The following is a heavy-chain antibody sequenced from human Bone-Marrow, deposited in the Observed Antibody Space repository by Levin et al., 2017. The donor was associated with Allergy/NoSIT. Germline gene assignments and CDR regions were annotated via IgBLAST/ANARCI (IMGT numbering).Heavy chain of an antibody. D-gene: IGHD5-18*01. CDR3: ARVYVDTAMGYYFDY. V-gene: IGHV1-18*01. CDR1: GYTFTSYG. CDR2: ISAYNGNT. Sequence: GASVKVSCKASGYTFTSYGISWVRQAPGQGLEWMGWISAYNGNTNYAQKLQGRVTMTTDTSTSTAYMELRSLRSDDTAVYYCARVYVDTAMGYYFDYWGQGTLVTVSS. J-gene: IGHJ4*02.